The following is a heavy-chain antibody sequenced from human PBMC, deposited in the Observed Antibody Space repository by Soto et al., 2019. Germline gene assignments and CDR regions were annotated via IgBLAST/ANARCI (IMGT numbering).Heavy chain of an antibody. V-gene: IGHV4-38-2*01. Sequence: KSSETLSLTCAVSGYSISSGYYWGWIRQPPGKGLEWIGSIYHSGSTFYNPSLKSRVTISVDTSKNQFSLKLSSVTAADTAVYYCARFSRIVATIHDGFDIWGPGTMVTVSS. CDR3: ARFSRIVATIHDGFDI. CDR1: GYSISSGYY. CDR2: IYHSGST. D-gene: IGHD5-12*01. J-gene: IGHJ3*02.